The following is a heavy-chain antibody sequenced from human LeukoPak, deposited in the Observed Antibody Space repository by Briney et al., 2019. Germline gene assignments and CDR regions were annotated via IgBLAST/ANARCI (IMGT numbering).Heavy chain of an antibody. CDR2: IRYDGSNK. Sequence: GSLSLSCAASGFTFSSYGMHWVRQAPGKGLEWVAFIRYDGSNKYYADSVKGRFTISRDNSKNTLYLQVNSLRAEDTAVYYCAKDRITMVRGVDFDYWGQGTLVTVSS. CDR3: AKDRITMVRGVDFDY. J-gene: IGHJ4*02. D-gene: IGHD3-10*01. V-gene: IGHV3-30*02. CDR1: GFTFSSYG.